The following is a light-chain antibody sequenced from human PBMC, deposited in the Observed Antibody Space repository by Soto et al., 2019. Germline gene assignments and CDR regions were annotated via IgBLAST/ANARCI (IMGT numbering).Light chain of an antibody. CDR3: QQYYSYPLT. J-gene: IGKJ4*01. CDR1: QGISTY. CDR2: AAS. V-gene: IGKV1-8*01. Sequence: AIHMTQSPSSFSASTGDTITITCRASQGISTYLAWYQQKPGKAPKVLMYAASTLQNGVPSRFSGSGSGTDFTLTISCLQSEDFASYFCQQYYSYPLTFGGGTRVEIK.